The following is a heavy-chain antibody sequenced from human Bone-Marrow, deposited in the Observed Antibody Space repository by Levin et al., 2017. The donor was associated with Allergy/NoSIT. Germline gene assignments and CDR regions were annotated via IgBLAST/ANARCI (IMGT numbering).Heavy chain of an antibody. CDR1: GFSLSTNGMS. CDR3: AHIRLGQRDSFDY. J-gene: IGHJ4*02. Sequence: SGSGPTLVKPTQTLTLTCTFSGFSLSTNGMSVTWIRQPPGKALQWLARIDWDDDKYYTTSLKTRLTISKDTSKNQVVLALTNMDPVDTATYYCAHIRLGQRDSFDYWGQGTLVTVSS. V-gene: IGHV2-70*11. CDR2: IDWDDDK.